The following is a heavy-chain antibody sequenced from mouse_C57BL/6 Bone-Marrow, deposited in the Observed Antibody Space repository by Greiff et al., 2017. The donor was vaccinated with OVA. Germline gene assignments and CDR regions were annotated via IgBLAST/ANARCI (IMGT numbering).Heavy chain of an antibody. J-gene: IGHJ4*01. Sequence: QVQLQQPGAELVKPGASVKVSCKASGYTFTSYWMHWVKQRPGQGLEWIGRIHPSDSDTNYNQKFKGKATLTVDKSSSTAYMQLSSLTSEDSAVYYCVFYYGSNQPYYYAMDYWGQGTSVTVSS. CDR2: IHPSDSDT. CDR3: VFYYGSNQPYYYAMDY. CDR1: GYTFTSYW. V-gene: IGHV1-74*01. D-gene: IGHD1-1*01.